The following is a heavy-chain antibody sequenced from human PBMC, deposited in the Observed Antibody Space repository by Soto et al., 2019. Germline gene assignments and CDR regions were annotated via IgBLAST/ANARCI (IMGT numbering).Heavy chain of an antibody. CDR1: GDSVSSNSAA. V-gene: IGHV6-1*01. J-gene: IGHJ6*03. CDR2: TYYRSRWYN. Sequence: SQTLSLTCAISGDSVSSNSAAWNWIRQSLSRGLEWLGRTYYRSRWYNDYAVSVKSRITVNPDTSKNQFSLHLNSVTPEDTAVYCCAGTTSLQWYYMDVWDKGTTVTVSS. CDR3: AGTTSLQWYYMDV. D-gene: IGHD1-7*01.